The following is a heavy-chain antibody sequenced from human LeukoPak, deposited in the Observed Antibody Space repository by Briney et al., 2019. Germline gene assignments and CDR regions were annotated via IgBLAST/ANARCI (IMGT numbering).Heavy chain of an antibody. CDR3: ARAPITTPFAFDY. Sequence: SETLSLTCAVYGGSFSGYYWSWIRQPPGKGLEWIGEINHSGSTNYNPSLKSRVTISVDTSKNQFSLNLRSVTAADTAVYYCARAPITTPFAFDYWGQGTLVTVSS. D-gene: IGHD3-3*01. J-gene: IGHJ4*02. CDR1: GGSFSGYY. V-gene: IGHV4-34*01. CDR2: INHSGST.